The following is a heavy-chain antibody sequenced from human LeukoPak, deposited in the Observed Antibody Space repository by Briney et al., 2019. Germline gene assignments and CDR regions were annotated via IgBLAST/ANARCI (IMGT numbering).Heavy chain of an antibody. CDR2: IYHSGST. D-gene: IGHD3-10*01. CDR3: ARGLFYYGSRSYYGAFDI. J-gene: IGHJ3*02. V-gene: IGHV4-30-2*01. CDR1: GGSISSGGYS. Sequence: SQTLSLACAVSGGSISSGGYSWSWIRQPPGKGLEWIGYIYHSGSTYYNPSLKSRVTISVDRSKNQFSLKLSSVTAADTAVYYCARGLFYYGSRSYYGAFDIWGQGTMVTVSS.